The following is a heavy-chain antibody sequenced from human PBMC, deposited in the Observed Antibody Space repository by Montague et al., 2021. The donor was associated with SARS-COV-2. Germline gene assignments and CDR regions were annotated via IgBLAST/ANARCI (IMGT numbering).Heavy chain of an antibody. J-gene: IGHJ6*02. CDR3: ARDHMTRLLIVYYYGMDV. CDR1: GGSISSYY. Sequence: SETLSLTCTVSGGSISSYYWSWIRQPAGKGLEWIGLIYSSGSTKXNPSLKGRVTMSVDTSKNQFSLKLSSVTAADTAVYYCARDHMTRLLIVYYYGMDVWGQGTTVTVSS. CDR2: IYSSGST. V-gene: IGHV4-4*07. D-gene: IGHD4-11*01.